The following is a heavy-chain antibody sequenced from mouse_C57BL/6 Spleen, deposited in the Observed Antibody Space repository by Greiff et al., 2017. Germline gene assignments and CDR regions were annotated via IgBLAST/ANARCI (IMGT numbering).Heavy chain of an antibody. Sequence: QVQLQQPGAELVKPGASVKLSCKASCYTFTSYWMQWVKQRPGQGLACIGEIDPSDSYTNYNQKFNGNATLTVYTSSSPAYMQHSSLTSEDSAVYYCARGLRRGYYCDYWGKGNTRTVAS. D-gene: IGHD2-2*01. V-gene: IGHV1-50*01. J-gene: IGHJ2*01. CDR2: IDPSDSYT. CDR3: ARGLRRGYYCDY. CDR1: CYTFTSYW.